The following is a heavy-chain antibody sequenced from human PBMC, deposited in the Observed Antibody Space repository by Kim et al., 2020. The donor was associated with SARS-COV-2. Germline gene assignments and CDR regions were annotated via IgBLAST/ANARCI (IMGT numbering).Heavy chain of an antibody. CDR1: GFTFNNYA. CDR3: AKEPQRSSWYYFYY. J-gene: IGHJ4*02. CDR2: ISRSSGNT. Sequence: GGSLRLSCAASGFTFNNYAMNWVRQAPGKGLEWVSGISRSSGNTYYADSVKGRFTISRDDSKSTLYLQMDSLRAEDTAVYYCAKEPQRSSWYYFYYWVRG. D-gene: IGHD6-13*01. V-gene: IGHV3-23*01.